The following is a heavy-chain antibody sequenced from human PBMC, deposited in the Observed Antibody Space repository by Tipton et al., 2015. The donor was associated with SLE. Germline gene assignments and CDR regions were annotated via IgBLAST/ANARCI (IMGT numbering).Heavy chain of an antibody. V-gene: IGHV4-4*07. CDR3: ARSAIFGVIMGGYFDY. Sequence: LRLSCSVSGDSITSYYWSWFRQSTGRGLEWIGRIYTSGSTNYNPSLKSRVTMSVDTSKNQFSLKLSSVTAADTAVYYCARSAIFGVIMGGYFDYWGQGTLVTVSS. CDR2: IYTSGST. D-gene: IGHD3-3*01. J-gene: IGHJ4*02. CDR1: GDSITSYY.